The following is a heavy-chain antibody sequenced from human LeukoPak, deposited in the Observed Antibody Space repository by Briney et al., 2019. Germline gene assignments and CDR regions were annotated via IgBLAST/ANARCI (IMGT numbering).Heavy chain of an antibody. CDR2: ISDSGGNT. D-gene: IGHD3-10*01. CDR3: AKRDYNDRYSGLHVFDI. Sequence: PGGSLRLSCAASGFTFSSYAMSWVRQAPGKGLEWVSGISDSGGNTYYADSVKGRFTISRDNSKNTVYLHMNSLRAEDTAVYYFAKRDYNDRYSGLHVFDIWGQGTMVTVAS. V-gene: IGHV3-23*01. J-gene: IGHJ3*02. CDR1: GFTFSSYA.